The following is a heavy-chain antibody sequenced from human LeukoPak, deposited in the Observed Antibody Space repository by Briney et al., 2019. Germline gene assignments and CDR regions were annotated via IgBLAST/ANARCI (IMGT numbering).Heavy chain of an antibody. CDR1: GGSISSGGYS. CDR3: ARVNGGYYGSVAIDY. V-gene: IGHV4-30-4*07. Sequence: SETLSLTCAVSGGSISSGGYSWSWIRQPPGKGLERIGYIYYSGSTYYNPSLKSRVTISVDTSKNQFSLKLSSVTAADTAVYYCARVNGGYYGSVAIDYWGQGTLVTVSS. CDR2: IYYSGST. D-gene: IGHD3-10*01. J-gene: IGHJ4*02.